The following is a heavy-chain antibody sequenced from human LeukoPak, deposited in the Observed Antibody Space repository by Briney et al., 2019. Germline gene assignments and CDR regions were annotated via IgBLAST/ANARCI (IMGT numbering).Heavy chain of an antibody. D-gene: IGHD2-21*01. CDR3: ARENAYCGGDCYRKYYFDY. CDR2: IYYSGST. V-gene: IGHV4-59*01. J-gene: IGHJ4*02. Sequence: KASETLSLTCTVSGGSISSYYWSWIRQPPGKGLEWIGYIYYSGSTNYNPSLKSRVTISGDRSKNQFSLKLSSVTAADTAVYYCARENAYCGGDCYRKYYFDYWGQGTLVTVSS. CDR1: GGSISSYY.